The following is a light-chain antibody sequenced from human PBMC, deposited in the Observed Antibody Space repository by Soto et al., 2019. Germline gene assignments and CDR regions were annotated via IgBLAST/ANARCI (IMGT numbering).Light chain of an antibody. J-gene: IGKJ3*01. Sequence: DTQMTQSPSSLSTSVGDRVTITCRASQGIYNYLAWYQQKPGKVPKILIYAASSLVSGVPSRFSGSGSGTDFTLTISSLQHEDVATYYCQRCNSAPFTFGPGTKGDI. CDR3: QRCNSAPFT. CDR1: QGIYNY. CDR2: AAS. V-gene: IGKV1-27*01.